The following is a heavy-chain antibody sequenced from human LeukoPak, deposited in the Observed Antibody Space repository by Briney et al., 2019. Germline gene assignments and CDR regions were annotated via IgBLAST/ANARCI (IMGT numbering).Heavy chain of an antibody. CDR3: ATDEAATGRLDY. D-gene: IGHD1-1*01. Sequence: GGSLRLSYAASGFNFRNYWMHWVRQAPGKGLEWVSRINSDGSSTGYADSGEGRFTISRDNAENNLYLQINSLRAEDTAVYYCATDEAATGRLDYWGQGTLVTDSS. V-gene: IGHV3-74*01. CDR2: INSDGSST. J-gene: IGHJ4*02. CDR1: GFNFRNYW.